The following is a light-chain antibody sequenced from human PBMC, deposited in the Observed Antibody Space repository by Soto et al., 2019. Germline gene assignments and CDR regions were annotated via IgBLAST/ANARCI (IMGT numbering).Light chain of an antibody. CDR1: QSISSW. J-gene: IGKJ4*01. CDR3: QQYNSYPRT. CDR2: NAS. Sequence: DIQMTQSPSTLSASVGDRVTITCRASQSISSWLAWYQQKPGKAHNLLIYNASSLESGVPSRLSGSGSGTEFTLTISRLQPYDFANYYCQQYNSYPRTFGGGTKVEIK. V-gene: IGKV1-5*03.